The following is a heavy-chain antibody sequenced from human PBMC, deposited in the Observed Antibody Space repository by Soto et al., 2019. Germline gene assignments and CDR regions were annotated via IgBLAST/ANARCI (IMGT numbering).Heavy chain of an antibody. J-gene: IGHJ4*02. CDR1: GGTFSSYA. V-gene: IGHV1-69*01. CDR2: IIPIFGTA. CDR3: ARGPQNSSGYYYKYYFDY. Sequence: QVQLVQSGAEVKKPGSSVKVSCKASGGTFSSYAISWVRQAPGQGLEWMGGIIPIFGTANYAQKFQGRVTITADESTSTAYMELSSLRSEDTAVYYCARGPQNSSGYYYKYYFDYWGQGTLVTVSS. D-gene: IGHD3-22*01.